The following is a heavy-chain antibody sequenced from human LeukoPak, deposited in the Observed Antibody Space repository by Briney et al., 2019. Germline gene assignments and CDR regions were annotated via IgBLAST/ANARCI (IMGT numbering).Heavy chain of an antibody. Sequence: ASVKVSCKVSGYTLTELSMHWVRQAPGKGLEWMGGFDPEDGETIYAQKFQGRVTMTEDTSTDTAYMELSSLRSEDTAVYYCATASPATSAAGTTRERYGMDVWGQGTTVTVSS. CDR3: ATASPATSAAGTTRERYGMDV. CDR2: FDPEDGET. D-gene: IGHD6-13*01. CDR1: GYTLTELS. J-gene: IGHJ6*02. V-gene: IGHV1-24*01.